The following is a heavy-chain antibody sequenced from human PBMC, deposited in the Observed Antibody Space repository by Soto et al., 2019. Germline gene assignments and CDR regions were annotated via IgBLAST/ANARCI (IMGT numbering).Heavy chain of an antibody. CDR1: GYTFTSYD. CDR3: ARDGGSSWTHYYYYYGMDV. D-gene: IGHD6-6*01. V-gene: IGHV1-8*01. CDR2: MNPNSGNT. Sequence: QVQLVQSGAEVKKPGASVKVSCKASGYTFTSYDINWARQATGQGLEWMGWMNPNSGNTGYAQKFQGRVTMTRNTSISTAYMELSSLRSEDTAVYYCARDGGSSWTHYYYYYGMDVWGQGTTVTVSS. J-gene: IGHJ6*02.